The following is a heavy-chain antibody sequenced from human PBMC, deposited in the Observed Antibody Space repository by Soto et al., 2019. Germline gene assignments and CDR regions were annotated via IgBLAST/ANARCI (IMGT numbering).Heavy chain of an antibody. CDR2: INAGNGNT. V-gene: IGHV1-3*01. J-gene: IGHJ6*02. CDR3: ARVGVAAAAAYGMDV. CDR1: GYTFTSYA. Sequence: QVQLVQSGAEVKKPGASVKVSCKASGYTFTSYAMHWVRQAPGQRLEWMGWINAGNGNTKYSQKFQGRVTITRDTSASTAYMELSSLRSEDTAVYYCARVGVAAAAAYGMDVWGQGTTVTVPS. D-gene: IGHD6-13*01.